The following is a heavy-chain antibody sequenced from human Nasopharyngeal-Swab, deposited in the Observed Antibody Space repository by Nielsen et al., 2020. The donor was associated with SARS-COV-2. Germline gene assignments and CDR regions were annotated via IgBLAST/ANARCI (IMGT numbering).Heavy chain of an antibody. CDR3: AKDTFHYYGDYYGMDV. CDR2: ISWNSGSI. J-gene: IGHJ6*02. V-gene: IGHV3-9*01. D-gene: IGHD3-10*01. CDR1: GFTFDGYA. Sequence: SLKISCAASGFTFDGYAMHWVRQAPGKGLEWVSGISWNSGSIGYADSVKGRFTISRDNAKNSLYLQMNSLRAEDTALYYCAKDTFHYYGDYYGMDVWGQGTTVTVSS.